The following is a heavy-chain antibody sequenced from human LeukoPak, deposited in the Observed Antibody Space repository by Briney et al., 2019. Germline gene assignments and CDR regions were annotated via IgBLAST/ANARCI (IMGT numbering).Heavy chain of an antibody. CDR2: VYVSGST. CDR1: GGSVNSVSYY. J-gene: IGHJ6*02. V-gene: IGHV4-61*01. CDR3: ARDWAGTTRRYYYYGMDV. D-gene: IGHD1-1*01. Sequence: SETLSLTCTVSGGSVNSVSYYWDWIRQPPGKGLEWIGNVYVSGSTKYNPSLKSRVSISLDTSNNQFSLKLTSVTAADTAVYYCARDWAGTTRRYYYYGMDVWGPGTTVIVSS.